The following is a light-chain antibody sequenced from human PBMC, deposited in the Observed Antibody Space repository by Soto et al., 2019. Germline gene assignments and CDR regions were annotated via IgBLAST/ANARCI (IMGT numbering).Light chain of an antibody. J-gene: IGKJ4*01. Sequence: IQLTQSPSSLSASVEDRVTIACRASESISDYLNWYQHKPGEAPKVLVYSASTLRGGVPSRFSGTGSGTEFTLTISSLQPEDVATYYCQQTFSNLLSFGGGTKVEIK. V-gene: IGKV1-39*01. CDR1: ESISDY. CDR3: QQTFSNLLS. CDR2: SAS.